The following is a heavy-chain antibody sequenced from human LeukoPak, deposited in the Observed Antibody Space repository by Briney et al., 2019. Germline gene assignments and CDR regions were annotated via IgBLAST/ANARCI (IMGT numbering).Heavy chain of an antibody. CDR1: GGSFSGYY. D-gene: IGHD3-10*01. J-gene: IGHJ4*02. V-gene: IGHV4-34*01. Sequence: SETLSLTCAVYGGSFSGYYWSWIRQPPGKGLERIGEINHSGSTNYNPSLKSRVTISVDTSKNQFSLKLSSVTAADTAVYYCALATMVRGVIMGVNFDYWGQGTLVTVSS. CDR3: ALATMVRGVIMGVNFDY. CDR2: INHSGST.